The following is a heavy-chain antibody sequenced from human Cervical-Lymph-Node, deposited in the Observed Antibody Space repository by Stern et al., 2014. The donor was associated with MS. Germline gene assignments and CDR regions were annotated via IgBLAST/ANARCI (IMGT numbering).Heavy chain of an antibody. CDR3: ARDTSSPERSDW. V-gene: IGHV3-53*01. Sequence: VQLVESGGGVIQPGGSLRLSCTASGFTVSRDYMTWVRQAQGKGLECVSLITNVGSTFYTDSVKGRFTISRDDSKNTVYLHMTSLRAEDTAMYYCARDTSSPERSDWWGQGTLVTVSS. D-gene: IGHD1-1*01. CDR1: GFTVSRDY. CDR2: ITNVGST. J-gene: IGHJ4*02.